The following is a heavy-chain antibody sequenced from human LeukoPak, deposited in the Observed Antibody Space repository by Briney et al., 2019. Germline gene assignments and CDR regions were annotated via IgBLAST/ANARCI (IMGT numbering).Heavy chain of an antibody. CDR2: ISGSGGST. V-gene: IGHV3-23*01. J-gene: IGHJ4*02. D-gene: IGHD3-22*01. Sequence: PGGSLRLSCAASGFTSSSSAMNWVRQAPGKGLEWVSSISGSGGSTNYTDSVKGRFTISRDNSKNTLYLQMNSLRAEDTAVYYCAKRTYYYDSSGYYHRIDYWGQGTLVTVSS. CDR1: GFTSSSSA. CDR3: AKRTYYYDSSGYYHRIDY.